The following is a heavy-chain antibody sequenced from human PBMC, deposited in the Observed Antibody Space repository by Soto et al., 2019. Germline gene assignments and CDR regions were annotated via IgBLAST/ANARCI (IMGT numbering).Heavy chain of an antibody. J-gene: IGHJ6*02. D-gene: IGHD2-21*02. CDR1: GGSISSGDYY. Sequence: QVQLQESGPGLVKPSQTLSLTCTVSGGSISSGDYYWSWIRQPPGKGLEWIGYIYYSGSTYYNPSLKSRVTISVDTSKNQFSLKLSSVTAADTAVYYCARGGCGGDCPIGNYYYYGMDVWGQGTTVTVSS. CDR2: IYYSGST. V-gene: IGHV4-30-4*01. CDR3: ARGGCGGDCPIGNYYYYGMDV.